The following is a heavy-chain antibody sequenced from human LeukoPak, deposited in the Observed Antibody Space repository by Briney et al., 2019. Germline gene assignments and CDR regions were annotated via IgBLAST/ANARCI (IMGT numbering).Heavy chain of an antibody. J-gene: IGHJ6*03. V-gene: IGHV1-2*02. CDR2: INPNSGGT. Sequence: ASVKVSCKASGYTFTGYYIHWVRQAPGQGLEWMGWINPNSGGTNYAQKFQGRVTMTRDTSISTAYMELSRLRSDDTAVYYCARGPSGSYRHNYYYYYMDVWGKGTTVTVSS. D-gene: IGHD1-26*01. CDR3: ARGPSGSYRHNYYYYYMDV. CDR1: GYTFTGYY.